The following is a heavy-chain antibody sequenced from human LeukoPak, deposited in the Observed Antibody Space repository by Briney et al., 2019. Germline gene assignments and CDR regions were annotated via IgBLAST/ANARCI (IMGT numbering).Heavy chain of an antibody. J-gene: IGHJ4*02. CDR2: IIPIFGTA. CDR1: GGTFSSYA. V-gene: IGHV1-69*13. D-gene: IGHD1-26*01. CDR3: ARGGRPKWELLSHFDY. Sequence: EASVKVSCKASGGTFSSYAISWVRQAPGQGLEWMGGIIPIFGTANYAQKFQGRVTITADESTSTAYMELSSLRSEDTAVYYCARGGRPKWELLSHFDYWGQGTLVTVSS.